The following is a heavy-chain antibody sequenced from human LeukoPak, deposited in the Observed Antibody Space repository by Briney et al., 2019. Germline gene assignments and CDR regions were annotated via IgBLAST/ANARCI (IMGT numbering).Heavy chain of an antibody. V-gene: IGHV3-13*01. CDR3: AKDPYSYGPSNVDY. CDR1: GFTFRSYS. J-gene: IGHJ4*02. D-gene: IGHD5-18*01. Sequence: GGSLRLSCAASGFTFRSYSMNWVRQATGKGLEWVSAIGTAGDTYYPGSVKGRFTISRENAKNSLYLQMNSLRAGDTAVYYCAKDPYSYGPSNVDYWGQGTLVTVSS. CDR2: IGTAGDT.